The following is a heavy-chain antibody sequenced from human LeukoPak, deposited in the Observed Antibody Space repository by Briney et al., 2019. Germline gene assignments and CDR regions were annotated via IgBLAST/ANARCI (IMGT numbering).Heavy chain of an antibody. Sequence: ASVKVSCKASGYTFTSYDINWVRQATGQGPEWMGWMNPNNGNTGHAQKFQGRVTLTRNTSISTAYMELSSLTSVDTAVYYCARTNYESTGYGYYYYYMDVWGKGAAVTVSS. CDR1: GYTFTSYD. CDR3: ARTNYESTGYGYYYYYMDV. V-gene: IGHV1-8*01. D-gene: IGHD3-22*01. J-gene: IGHJ6*03. CDR2: MNPNNGNT.